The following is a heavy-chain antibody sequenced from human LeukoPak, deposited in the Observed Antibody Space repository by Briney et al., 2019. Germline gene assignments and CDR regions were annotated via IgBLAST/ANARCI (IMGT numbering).Heavy chain of an antibody. J-gene: IGHJ6*02. CDR1: GFTFSGYT. CDR2: INSDGSST. D-gene: IGHD2-2*02. Sequence: GGALRLSCAASGFTFSGYTMNWVRQAPGKGLVWVSRINSDGSSTSYADSVKGRFTISRDNAKNTLYLQMNSLRAEDTAVYYCAGAQYCSSTSCYTGYYGMDVWGQGTTVTVSS. CDR3: AGAQYCSSTSCYTGYYGMDV. V-gene: IGHV3-74*01.